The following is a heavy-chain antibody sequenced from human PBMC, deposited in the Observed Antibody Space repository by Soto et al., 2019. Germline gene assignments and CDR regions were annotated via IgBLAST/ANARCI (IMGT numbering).Heavy chain of an antibody. CDR3: ARRRSWLELPKPNEFYYYYYMDV. CDR2: IYYSGST. CDR1: GGSISSYY. Sequence: SETLSLTCTVSGGSISSYYWSWIRQPPGKGLEWIGYIYYSGSTNYNPSLKSRVTISVDTSKNQFSLKLSSVTAADTAVYYCARRRSWLELPKPNEFYYYYYMDVWGKGTTVTVSS. D-gene: IGHD1-7*01. V-gene: IGHV4-59*08. J-gene: IGHJ6*03.